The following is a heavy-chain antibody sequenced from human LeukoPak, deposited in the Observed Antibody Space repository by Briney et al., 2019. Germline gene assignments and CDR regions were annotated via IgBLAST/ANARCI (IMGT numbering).Heavy chain of an antibody. Sequence: PSETLSLTCAVYGGSFSGYYWSWIRQPPGKGLEWIGGINHSGSTNYNPSLKSRVTISVDTSKNQFSLKLSSVTAADTAVYYCARYDSSGYYHYYYYGMDVWGQGTTVTVSS. CDR2: INHSGST. V-gene: IGHV4-34*01. CDR3: ARYDSSGYYHYYYYGMDV. CDR1: GGSFSGYY. J-gene: IGHJ6*02. D-gene: IGHD3-22*01.